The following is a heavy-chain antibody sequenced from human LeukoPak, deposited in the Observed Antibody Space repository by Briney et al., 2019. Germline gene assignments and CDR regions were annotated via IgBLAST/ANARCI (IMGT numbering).Heavy chain of an antibody. D-gene: IGHD2-2*01. V-gene: IGHV4-34*01. J-gene: IGHJ6*02. CDR1: GGSFSGYY. CDR2: INHSGST. Sequence: SETLSLTCAVYGGSFSGYYWSWIRQPPGKGLEWIGEINHSGSTNYNPSLKSRVTISVDTSKNQFSLKLGSVTAADTAVYYCARACSSTSCQTYYYYGMDVWGQGTTVTVSS. CDR3: ARACSSTSCQTYYYYGMDV.